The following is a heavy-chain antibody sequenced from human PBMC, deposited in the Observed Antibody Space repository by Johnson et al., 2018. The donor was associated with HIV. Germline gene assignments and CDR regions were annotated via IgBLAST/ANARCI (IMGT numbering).Heavy chain of an antibody. J-gene: IGHJ3*02. V-gene: IGHV3-20*04. CDR2: INWNGGST. CDR1: GFTFDDYG. D-gene: IGHD3-9*01. Sequence: VQLVESGGGVVRPGGSLRLSCAASGFTFDDYGMSWVRQAPGKGLEWVSGINWNGGSTGYADSVNGRFTISRDNAKNSLYLQMNSLRAEDTALYYCARRPNNDSLTGKGGAFDIWGQGTMVTVSS. CDR3: ARRPNNDSLTGKGGAFDI.